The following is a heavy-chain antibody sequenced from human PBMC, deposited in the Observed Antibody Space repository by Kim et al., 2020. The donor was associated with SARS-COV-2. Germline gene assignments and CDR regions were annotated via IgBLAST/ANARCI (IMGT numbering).Heavy chain of an antibody. J-gene: IGHJ5*02. Sequence: SETLSLTCTVSGGSISSGGYYWSWIRQHPGKGLEWIGYIYYSGSTYYNPSLKSRVTISVDTSKNQFSLKLSSVTAADTAVYYCARAKRITMFGVVNWFDPWGQGTLVTVSS. CDR1: GGSISSGGYY. D-gene: IGHD3-3*01. V-gene: IGHV4-31*03. CDR2: IYYSGST. CDR3: ARAKRITMFGVVNWFDP.